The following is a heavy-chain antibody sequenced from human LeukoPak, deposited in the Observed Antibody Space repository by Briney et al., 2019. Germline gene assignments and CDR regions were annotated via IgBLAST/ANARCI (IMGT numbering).Heavy chain of an antibody. V-gene: IGHV1-69*01. Sequence: ASVKVSCKASGGTFSSYAISWVRQAPGQGLEWMGGIIPIFGTANYAQKFQGRVTITADESTSTAYMKLSSLRSEDTAVYYCAASLYDILAGYYLYFDYWGQGTLVTVSS. J-gene: IGHJ4*02. CDR2: IIPIFGTA. D-gene: IGHD3-9*01. CDR1: GGTFSSYA. CDR3: AASLYDILAGYYLYFDY.